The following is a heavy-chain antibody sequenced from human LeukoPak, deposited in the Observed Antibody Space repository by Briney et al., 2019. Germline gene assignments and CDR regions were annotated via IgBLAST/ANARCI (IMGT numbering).Heavy chain of an antibody. V-gene: IGHV3-21*01. Sequence: GGSLRLSCSVSGFSISRYNMNWVRQAPGKGLEWVASISYSSSYMSYADSVTGRFTISRDNAKNSLYLQMNSLRAEDTAVYYCARDQGVEKAKITFSDYWGQGTLVTVSS. CDR1: GFSISRYN. D-gene: IGHD5-24*01. J-gene: IGHJ4*02. CDR2: ISYSSSYM. CDR3: ARDQGVEKAKITFSDY.